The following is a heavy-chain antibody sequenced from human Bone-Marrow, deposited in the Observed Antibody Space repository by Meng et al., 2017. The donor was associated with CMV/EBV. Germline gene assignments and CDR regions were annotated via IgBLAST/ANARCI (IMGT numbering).Heavy chain of an antibody. CDR1: GFIFSDYY. CDR3: VRFRGGAWDY. J-gene: IGHJ4*02. D-gene: IGHD2-21*01. V-gene: IGHV3-72*01. Sequence: LSCAASGFIFSDYYLDWVRQAPGKGLEWVGRTTNKGQKSHYAASVRGRFTISRDDSQNTLFLQMKSLKIDDTARYFCVRFRGGAWDYWGRGTVVTVSS. CDR2: TTNKGQKS.